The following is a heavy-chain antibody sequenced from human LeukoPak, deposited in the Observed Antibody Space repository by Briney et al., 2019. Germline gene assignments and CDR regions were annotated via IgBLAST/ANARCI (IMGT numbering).Heavy chain of an antibody. J-gene: IGHJ3*02. CDR3: ARERGRAFDI. CDR2: IYYSGST. D-gene: IGHD1-26*01. CDR1: GGSIGSGGYY. Sequence: PSQTLSLTCTVSGGSIGSGGYYWSWIRQHPGKGLEWIGYIYYSGSTYYNPSLKSRVTISVDTSKNQFSLKPSSVTAADTAVYYCARERGRAFDIWGQGTMVTVSS. V-gene: IGHV4-31*03.